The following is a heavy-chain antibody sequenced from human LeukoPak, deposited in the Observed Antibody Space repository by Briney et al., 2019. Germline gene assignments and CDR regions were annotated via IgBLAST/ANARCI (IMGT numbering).Heavy chain of an antibody. V-gene: IGHV3-23*01. D-gene: IGHD3-10*01. CDR2: ISGSAGST. CDR1: GFTFSSYA. J-gene: IGHJ4*02. Sequence: QPGGSLRLSCAASGFTFSSYAMSWVRQAPGKGLEWVSAISGSAGSTYYADSVKGRFTISRDNSKNTLYLQMNSLRAEDTAVYYCAGGFGGRTRYYFDYWGQGTLVTVSS. CDR3: AGGFGGRTRYYFDY.